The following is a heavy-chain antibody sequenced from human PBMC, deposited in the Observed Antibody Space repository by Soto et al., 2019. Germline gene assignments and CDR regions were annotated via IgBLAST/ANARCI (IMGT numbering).Heavy chain of an antibody. CDR2: ISGSGSTI. D-gene: IGHD2-2*01. Sequence: GGSLRLSCAASGFTFSSYEMNWVRQAPGKGLEWVSYISGSGSTIYYADSVKGRFTISRDNAKNSLYLQMNSLRAEDTAVYYCARGLPAAPYYYYGMDVWGQGTTVTVSS. J-gene: IGHJ6*02. CDR1: GFTFSSYE. V-gene: IGHV3-48*03. CDR3: ARGLPAAPYYYYGMDV.